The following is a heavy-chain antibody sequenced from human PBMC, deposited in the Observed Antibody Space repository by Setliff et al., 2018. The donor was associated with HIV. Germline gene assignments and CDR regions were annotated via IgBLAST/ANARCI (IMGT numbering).Heavy chain of an antibody. CDR3: ARTTIAVAATEAFDI. D-gene: IGHD6-19*01. V-gene: IGHV2-70*11. J-gene: IGHJ3*02. CDR1: GFSLTTSGMS. CDR2: IDWDDDK. Sequence: SGPTLVNPPQTLKLTCTFSGFSLTTSGMSVSWIRQPPGKALEWLARIDWDDDKYHSTSLKTRLTISKDTSKNQVVLTMTNMDPVDTATYFCARTTIAVAATEAFDIWGQGTMVTVSS.